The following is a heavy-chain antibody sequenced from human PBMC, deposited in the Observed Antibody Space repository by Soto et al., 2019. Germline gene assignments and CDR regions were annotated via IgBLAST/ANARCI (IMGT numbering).Heavy chain of an antibody. CDR2: IWYDGSNE. CDR1: GFTFSTYG. Sequence: QVQLVESGGGVVQPGRSLRLSCAASGFTFSTYGMHWVRQAPGKGLEWVAVIWYDGSNEHYADSVKGRFTISRDNSKNTLYLQMNSLRAEDTAVYYCAKNILGDGGYGGYWGQGTLVTVSS. J-gene: IGHJ4*02. V-gene: IGHV3-33*06. CDR3: AKNILGDGGYGGY. D-gene: IGHD5-12*01.